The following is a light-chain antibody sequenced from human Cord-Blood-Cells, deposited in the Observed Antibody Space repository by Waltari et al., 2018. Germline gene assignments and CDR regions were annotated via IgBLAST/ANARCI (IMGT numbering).Light chain of an antibody. CDR3: QQSDSTPWT. V-gene: IGKV1-39*01. CDR2: AAS. J-gene: IGKJ1*01. Sequence: DTQMTQSPSSLSASVGDRVTITCRASQSISSYLNWYQQKPGKAPKLLIYAASSLQSGVPSRFSGSGSGTDVTLTISRLQPEDFATYYCQQSDSTPWTFGEGAKVEIK. CDR1: QSISSY.